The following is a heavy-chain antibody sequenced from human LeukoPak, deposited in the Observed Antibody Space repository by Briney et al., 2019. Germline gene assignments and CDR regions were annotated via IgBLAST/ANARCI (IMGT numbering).Heavy chain of an antibody. CDR1: GGSFSGYY. CDR2: INHSGST. D-gene: IGHD3-22*01. V-gene: IGHV4-34*01. J-gene: IGHJ6*03. Sequence: SETLSLTCAVYGGSFSGYYWSWIRQPPGKGLEWIGEINHSGSTNYNPSLKSRVTISVDTSKNQFSLKLSSVTAADTAVYYCARGRPRYYYDSSGYWSLWSYYYYYMDVWGKGTTVTVSS. CDR3: ARGRPRYYYDSSGYWSLWSYYYYYMDV.